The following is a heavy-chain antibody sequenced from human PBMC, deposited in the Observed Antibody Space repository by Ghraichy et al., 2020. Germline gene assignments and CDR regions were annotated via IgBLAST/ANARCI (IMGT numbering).Heavy chain of an antibody. CDR1: GGSISNYY. V-gene: IGHV4-59*08. Sequence: SETLSLTCTVSGGSISNYYWSWIRQPPGKGLEWIGHIYNSGSTNYNPSLKSRVTISVDTPKNQFSLKLSSVTAAMAAAATDNCFDPWGQGTLVTVSS. CDR2: IYNSGST. J-gene: IGHJ5*02. CDR3: NCFDP. D-gene: IGHD2-15*01.